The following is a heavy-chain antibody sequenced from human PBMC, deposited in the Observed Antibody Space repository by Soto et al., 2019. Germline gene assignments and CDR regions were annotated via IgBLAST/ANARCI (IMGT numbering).Heavy chain of an antibody. CDR2: IYHSGST. CDR3: ASQHQRNGDYAH. Sequence: QVQLQESGPGLVKPSGPLSLTCAVSGGSISSSNWWSWVRQPPGKGVEWIGEIYHSGSTNYNPSLKSRVTISVDKSKNQFSLKLSSVTAADTAVYYGASQHQRNGDYAHWGQGTLVTVSS. J-gene: IGHJ4*02. V-gene: IGHV4-4*02. CDR1: GGSISSSNW. D-gene: IGHD4-17*01.